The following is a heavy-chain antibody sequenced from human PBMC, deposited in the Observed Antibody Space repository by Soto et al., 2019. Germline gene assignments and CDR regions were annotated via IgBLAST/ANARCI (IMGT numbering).Heavy chain of an antibody. CDR3: ARQNGAWDSTHPFNN. CDR2: IFPGDSYT. V-gene: IGHV5-51*01. Sequence: KGLEWMWIIFPGDSYTKYIPSFEGQVTISADKSISTAYLQWSSLRASDTAMYYCARQNGAWDSTHPFNNRGQGIPVTVYS. J-gene: IGHJ4*02. D-gene: IGHD6-13*01.